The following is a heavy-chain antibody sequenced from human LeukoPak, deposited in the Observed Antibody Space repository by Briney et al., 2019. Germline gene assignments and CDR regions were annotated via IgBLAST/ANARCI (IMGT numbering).Heavy chain of an antibody. Sequence: GGSLRLSCAASGFTFSSYGMHWVRQAPRKGLEWVAVIWYDGSNKYYADSVKGRFTISRDNSKNTLYLQMNSLRAEDTAVYYCARLGWELGNWDYWGQGTLVTVSS. CDR1: GFTFSSYG. D-gene: IGHD1-26*01. J-gene: IGHJ4*02. V-gene: IGHV3-33*01. CDR2: IWYDGSNK. CDR3: ARLGWELGNWDY.